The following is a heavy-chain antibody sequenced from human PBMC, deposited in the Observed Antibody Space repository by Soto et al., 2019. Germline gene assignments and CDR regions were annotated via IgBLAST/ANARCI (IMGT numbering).Heavy chain of an antibody. D-gene: IGHD6-13*01. CDR3: ARDRGLYDSTWTEH. CDR1: GFTFSSYA. J-gene: IGHJ1*01. CDR2: ISYDGSNK. V-gene: IGHV3-30*04. Sequence: GGSLRLSCAASGFTFSSYAMHWVRQAPGKGLEWVAVISYDGSNKYYTDSVKGRFTISRDNSKNTLYLQMNSLRAEDTTVYYCARDRGLYDSTWTEHWGQGTLVTVSS.